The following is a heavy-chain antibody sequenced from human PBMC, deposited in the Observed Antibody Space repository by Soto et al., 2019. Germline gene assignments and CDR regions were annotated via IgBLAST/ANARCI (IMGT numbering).Heavy chain of an antibody. D-gene: IGHD5-12*01. CDR3: ARGWVAGGYEFDS. CDR1: GFAFNTYG. CDR2: IWYDGSDK. J-gene: IGHJ4*02. Sequence: QVQLVESGGGVVQPGRSLTISCAASGFAFNTYGMHWVRQAPGKGLEWVAIIWYDGSDKYYSGSVKGRFTISRDNSKNKLYLQMNSLGGEDTAIYYCARGWVAGGYEFDSWGQGTLVTVSS. V-gene: IGHV3-33*01.